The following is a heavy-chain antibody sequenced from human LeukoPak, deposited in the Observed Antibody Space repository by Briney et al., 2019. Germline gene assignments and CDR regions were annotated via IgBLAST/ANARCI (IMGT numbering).Heavy chain of an antibody. CDR1: GYTFTSNY. D-gene: IGHD3-22*01. Sequence: GASVKVSCKASGYTFTSNYMHWVRQAPGQGPEWMGVISPSGGSTTYAQKFQGRVTLTRDMSTSTDYLELSSLGSEDTAVYYCARDGDSSGPFDYWGQGTLVTVSS. CDR2: ISPSGGST. V-gene: IGHV1-46*01. CDR3: ARDGDSSGPFDY. J-gene: IGHJ4*02.